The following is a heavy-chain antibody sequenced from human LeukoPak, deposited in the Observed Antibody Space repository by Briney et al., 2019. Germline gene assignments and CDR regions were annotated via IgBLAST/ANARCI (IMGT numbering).Heavy chain of an antibody. J-gene: IGHJ4*02. CDR2: ISAYNGNT. Sequence: GASVKVSCKASGYTFTNYGITWVRQAPGQGLEWMGWISAYNGNTNYEQNLQGRVTMTKDTYTSTAYIELRSLRSDDTAVYYCARDPLMRYSYAKTDYWGQGTLVTVSS. V-gene: IGHV1-18*01. CDR3: ARDPLMRYSYAKTDY. D-gene: IGHD5-18*01. CDR1: GYTFTNYG.